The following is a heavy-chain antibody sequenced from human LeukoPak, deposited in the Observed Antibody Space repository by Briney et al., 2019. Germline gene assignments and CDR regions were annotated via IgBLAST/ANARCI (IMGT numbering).Heavy chain of an antibody. CDR2: ISGSGGST. D-gene: IGHD3-16*02. CDR3: AKGGRTFGGVIVNVEFDY. CDR1: GFTFSSYA. V-gene: IGHV3-23*01. Sequence: PGGSLRLSCAASGFTFSSYAMSWVRQAPGKGLEWVSAISGSGGSTYYADSVKGRFTISRDNSKNTLYLQMNSLRAEDTAVYYCAKGGRTFGGVIVNVEFDYWGQGTLVTVSS. J-gene: IGHJ4*02.